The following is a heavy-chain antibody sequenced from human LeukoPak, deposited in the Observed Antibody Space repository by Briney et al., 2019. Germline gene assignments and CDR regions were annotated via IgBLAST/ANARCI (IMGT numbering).Heavy chain of an antibody. CDR3: ARDHHVLLWFGELFYFDY. D-gene: IGHD3-10*01. V-gene: IGHV1-3*01. J-gene: IGHJ4*02. Sequence: ASVKVSCKASGYTFTSYAMHWVRQAPGQRLEWMGWINAGNGNTKYSQKFQGRVTITRDTSASTAYMELSSLRSEDTAVYYCARDHHVLLWFGELFYFDYWGQGTLVTVSS. CDR2: INAGNGNT. CDR1: GYTFTSYA.